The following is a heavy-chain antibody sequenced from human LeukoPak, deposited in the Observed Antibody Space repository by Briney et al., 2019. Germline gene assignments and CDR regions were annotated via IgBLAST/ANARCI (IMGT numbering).Heavy chain of an antibody. Sequence: PGGSLRLSCAASGFTFSSYSMNWVRQAPGKGLEWVSSISSSSYIYYADSVKGRFIISRDNAKNSLYLQMNSLRAEDTAVYYCASIYVWGSYRPGPFDYWGQGTLVTVSS. CDR2: ISSSSYI. V-gene: IGHV3-21*01. D-gene: IGHD3-16*02. CDR3: ASIYVWGSYRPGPFDY. J-gene: IGHJ4*02. CDR1: GFTFSSYS.